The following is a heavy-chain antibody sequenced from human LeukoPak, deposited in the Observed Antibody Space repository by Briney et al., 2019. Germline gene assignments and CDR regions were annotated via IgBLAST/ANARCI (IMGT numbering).Heavy chain of an antibody. CDR3: ARLPDFWSGYSNFDY. J-gene: IGHJ4*02. D-gene: IGHD3-3*01. CDR1: GYTFSTYW. CDR2: IYPGDSDT. Sequence: GESLKISCKGSGYTFSTYWIGWVRQMPGKGLEWMGIIYPGDSDTRYSPSFQGQVTISADKSISTAYLQWSSLKASDTAMYYCARLPDFWSGYSNFDYWGQGTLVTVSS. V-gene: IGHV5-51*01.